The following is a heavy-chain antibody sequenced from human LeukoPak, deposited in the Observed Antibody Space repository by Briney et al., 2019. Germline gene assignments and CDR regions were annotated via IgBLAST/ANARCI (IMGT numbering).Heavy chain of an antibody. CDR3: ARDGRMGAQVFDY. CDR2: INPNSGGT. V-gene: IGHV1-2*04. CDR1: GYTFTSYA. D-gene: IGHD1-26*01. J-gene: IGHJ4*02. Sequence: ASVKVSCKASGYTFTSYAMNWVRQAPGQGLEWMGWINPNSGGTNYAQKFQGWVTMTRDTSISTAYMELSRLRSDDTAVYYCARDGRMGAQVFDYWGQGTLVTVSS.